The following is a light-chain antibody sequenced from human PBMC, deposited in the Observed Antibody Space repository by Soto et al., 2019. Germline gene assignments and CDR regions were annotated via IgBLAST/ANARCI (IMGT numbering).Light chain of an antibody. CDR3: QHYHSPPFT. J-gene: IGKJ3*01. CDR1: QGISNY. CDR2: AAS. V-gene: IGKV1-27*01. Sequence: DIQMTQSPSSLSAFVGDSVTFTCRASQGISNYLAWYHQKPGKVPKLLVYAASTLQSGVPSRFSCSGSGTEFTLTIRSLQPEDVGTYYCQHYHSPPFTFGPGTKLEIK.